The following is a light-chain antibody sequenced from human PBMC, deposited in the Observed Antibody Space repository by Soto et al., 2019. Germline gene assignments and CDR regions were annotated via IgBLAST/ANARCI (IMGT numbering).Light chain of an antibody. CDR3: LQYNNRLT. J-gene: IGKJ4*01. CDR2: GAS. Sequence: EIVMTQSPATLSVSPGERATLSCRASQSVTSDLAWYQQKPGQAPRLLIYGASTRATGIPARFSGSGSGTEFTLTISSLQSEAFAAYYCLQYNNRLTFGGGTKVEIK. CDR1: QSVTSD. V-gene: IGKV3-15*01.